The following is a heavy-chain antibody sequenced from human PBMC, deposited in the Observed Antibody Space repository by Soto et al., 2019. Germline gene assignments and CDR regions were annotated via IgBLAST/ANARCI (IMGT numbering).Heavy chain of an antibody. V-gene: IGHV3-30-3*01. D-gene: IGHD2-21*01. Sequence: GGSLRLSCAASGFTFSSYAMHWVRQAPGKGLEWVAVISYDGSNKYYADSVKGRFTISRDNSKNTLYLQMNSLRAEDTAVYYCASHRRDTDYWGQGTLVTVSS. CDR2: ISYDGSNK. J-gene: IGHJ4*02. CDR1: GFTFSSYA. CDR3: ASHRRDTDY.